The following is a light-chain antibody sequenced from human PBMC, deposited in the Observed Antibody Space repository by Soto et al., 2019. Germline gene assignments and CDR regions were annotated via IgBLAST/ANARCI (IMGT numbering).Light chain of an antibody. V-gene: IGKV3-15*01. CDR3: QEYNNWPDFT. J-gene: IGKJ3*01. CDR2: GAS. Sequence: EIVMTQSPATLSVSPGERATLSCRASQSVGSNLAWYQQRPGQAPRLLIYGASTRATGIPARFSGSGSGTEFPLTISSLQSEDFAVYHCQEYNNWPDFTCGPGTKVDVK. CDR1: QSVGSN.